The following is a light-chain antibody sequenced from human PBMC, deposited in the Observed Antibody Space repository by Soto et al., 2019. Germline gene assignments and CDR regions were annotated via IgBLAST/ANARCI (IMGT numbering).Light chain of an antibody. Sequence: IQLTQSPSSLSASVGDRVTITCRASQGIINCLAWYQQKPGKTPKLLIYGASTLQSGVPSRFGGSGSGTECTLTVSSLQPEDFATYYCQQLCMYPPTCGPGTKVDIQ. J-gene: IGKJ3*01. CDR1: QGIINC. V-gene: IGKV1-9*01. CDR3: QQLCMYPPT. CDR2: GAS.